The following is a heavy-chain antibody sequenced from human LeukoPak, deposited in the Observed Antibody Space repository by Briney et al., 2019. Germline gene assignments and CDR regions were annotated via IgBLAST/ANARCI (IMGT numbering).Heavy chain of an antibody. CDR2: INAGNGNT. V-gene: IGHV1-3*03. D-gene: IGHD3-3*01. J-gene: IGHJ4*02. CDR3: ARDGDPLGGYDFWSGYYTGKDNGFDY. Sequence: ASVKVSCKASGYTFTSYAMHWVRQAPGQRLEWMGWINAGNGNTKYSQEFQGRVTITRDTSASTAYMELSSLRSEDMAVYYCARDGDPLGGYDFWSGYYTGKDNGFDYWGQGTLVTVSS. CDR1: GYTFTSYA.